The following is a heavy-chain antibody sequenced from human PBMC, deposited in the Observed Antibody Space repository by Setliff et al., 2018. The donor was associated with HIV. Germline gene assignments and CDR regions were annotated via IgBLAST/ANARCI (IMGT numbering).Heavy chain of an antibody. D-gene: IGHD2-8*02. CDR1: GYTFTIYD. CDR2: MNPNSGNT. V-gene: IGHV1-8*02. CDR3: ARRITGLDAFDI. Sequence: ASVKVSCKASGYTFTIYDINWVRQATGQGLEWMGWMNPNSGNTGYAQKFQGRVTMTRNTSISTAYMELSSLRSEDTAVYYCARRITGLDAFDIWGQGTMVTVSS. J-gene: IGHJ3*02.